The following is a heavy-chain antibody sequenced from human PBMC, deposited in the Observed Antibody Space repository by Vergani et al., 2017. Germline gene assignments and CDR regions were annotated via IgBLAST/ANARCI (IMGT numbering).Heavy chain of an antibody. Sequence: EVQLVESGGGLVKPGGSLRLSCAASGFTFSSYSMNWVRQAPGKGLEWVSAISGSGGSTYYADSVKGRFTISRDNSKNTLYLQMNSLRAEDTAVYYCAKAGGPYDFWSGSSFDPWGQGTLVTVSS. CDR1: GFTFSSYS. J-gene: IGHJ5*02. D-gene: IGHD3-3*01. CDR3: AKAGGPYDFWSGSSFDP. V-gene: IGHV3-23*04. CDR2: ISGSGGST.